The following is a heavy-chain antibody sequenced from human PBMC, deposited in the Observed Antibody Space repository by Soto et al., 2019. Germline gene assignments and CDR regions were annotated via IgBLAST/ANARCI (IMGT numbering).Heavy chain of an antibody. CDR2: ISYDGSNK. CDR3: AKDGNYDFCSGYYNDAFHI. V-gene: IGHV3-30*18. D-gene: IGHD3-3*01. Sequence: QVQLVESGGGVVQPGRSLRLSCAASGFTFSSYGMHWVRQAPGKGLEWVAVISYDGSNKYYADSVKGRFTISRDNSKNTLYLQMNSLRADDTAVYYCAKDGNYDFCSGYYNDAFHIWSQVTMVTGSS. CDR1: GFTFSSYG. J-gene: IGHJ3*02.